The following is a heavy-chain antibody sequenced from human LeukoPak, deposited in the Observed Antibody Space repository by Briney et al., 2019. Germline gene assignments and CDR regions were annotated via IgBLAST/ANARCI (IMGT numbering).Heavy chain of an antibody. D-gene: IGHD2-21*02. V-gene: IGHV3-33*01. J-gene: IGHJ4*02. CDR2: IWYDGSNK. Sequence: PGRSLRLSCAAFGFTFSSYGMHWVRQAPGKGLEWVAVIWYDGSNKYYADSVKGRFTISRDNSKNTLYLQMNSLRAEDTAVYYCARELGDPYLDYWGQGTLVTVSS. CDR3: ARELGDPYLDY. CDR1: GFTFSSYG.